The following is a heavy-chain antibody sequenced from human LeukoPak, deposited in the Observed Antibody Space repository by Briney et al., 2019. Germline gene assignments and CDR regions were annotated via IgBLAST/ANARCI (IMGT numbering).Heavy chain of an antibody. D-gene: IGHD5-12*01. CDR3: AKDDVATSFDY. CDR2: ISDGAGSRT. Sequence: GGSLRLSCAASGFTFSSYAVSWVGQAPGQGLEWVSAISDGAGSRTYYTDSLKGRLTTSRDNSKNTLYLQLNSLRTEHTAVYSWAKDDVATSFDYWGQGTLGTAS. CDR1: GFTFSSYA. J-gene: IGHJ4*02. V-gene: IGHV3-23*01.